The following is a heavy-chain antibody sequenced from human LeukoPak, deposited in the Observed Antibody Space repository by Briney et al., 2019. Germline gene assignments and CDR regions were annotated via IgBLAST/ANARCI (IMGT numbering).Heavy chain of an antibody. Sequence: GWSLRLSCAASGFSFSTYAMTWVRQAPGKGLEWVSALSGSGASTFYADSVKGRFTISRDNSKNTLYLQMNSLRAEDTAVYYCARGPKVPTPTYYFDYWGQGTLVTVSS. CDR2: LSGSGAST. D-gene: IGHD2-2*01. CDR1: GFSFSTYA. CDR3: ARGPKVPTPTYYFDY. J-gene: IGHJ4*02. V-gene: IGHV3-23*01.